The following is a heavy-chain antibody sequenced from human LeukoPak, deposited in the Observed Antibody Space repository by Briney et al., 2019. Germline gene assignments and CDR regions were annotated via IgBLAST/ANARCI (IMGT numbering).Heavy chain of an antibody. CDR1: GFTFSTYI. D-gene: IGHD1-14*01. CDR3: ARVTSRLGWFDP. CDR2: IYHSGST. J-gene: IGHJ5*02. V-gene: IGHV4-38-2*01. Sequence: GSLRLSCAASGFTFSTYIMNWIQQPPGKGLEWIGSIYHSGSTYYKPSLKSRVTISVDTSKNQFSLKLRSVTAADTAVYYCARVTSRLGWFDPWGQGTLVTVSS.